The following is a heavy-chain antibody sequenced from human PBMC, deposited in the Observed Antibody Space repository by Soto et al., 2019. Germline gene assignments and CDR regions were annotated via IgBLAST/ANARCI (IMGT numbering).Heavy chain of an antibody. D-gene: IGHD6-19*01. V-gene: IGHV3-23*04. J-gene: IGHJ4*02. CDR3: AKHLQYDSGWPLAY. Sequence: EVQLVESGGGLVQPGGSLRLSCAASGFIFNNYAMSWVRQAPGKGLEWVSVISGNGRDPYYADSVRGRFTISNDNSKKTLFLQMNSLRAEDTAVYYCAKHLQYDSGWPLAYWGQGALVTVSS. CDR2: ISGNGRDP. CDR1: GFIFNNYA.